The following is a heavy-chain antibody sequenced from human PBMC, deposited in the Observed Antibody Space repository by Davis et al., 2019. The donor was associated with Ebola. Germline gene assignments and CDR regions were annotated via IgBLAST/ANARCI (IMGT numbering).Heavy chain of an antibody. Sequence: PGGSLRLSCAASGFTFSSYAMSWVRQAPGKGLEWVSAISGSGGSTYYADSVKGRFTISRDNSKNTLYLQMNSLRAEDTAVYYCASRGGSFYGMDVWGQGTTITVSS. CDR1: GFTFSSYA. CDR2: ISGSGGST. J-gene: IGHJ6*02. CDR3: ASRGGSFYGMDV. D-gene: IGHD1-14*01. V-gene: IGHV3-23*01.